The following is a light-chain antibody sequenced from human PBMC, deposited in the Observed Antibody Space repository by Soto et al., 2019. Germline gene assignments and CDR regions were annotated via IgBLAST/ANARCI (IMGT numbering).Light chain of an antibody. CDR2: AAS. CDR3: QKYNSAPSIT. J-gene: IGKJ5*01. Sequence: DIQMTQSPSSLSASVGDRVTITCRASQGISNYLAWYQQKPGKVPKLLIYAASTLQSGVPSRFSGSGSGTDFTLTISGLQPEDVATYYCQKYNSAPSITFGQGTRLEIK. V-gene: IGKV1-27*01. CDR1: QGISNY.